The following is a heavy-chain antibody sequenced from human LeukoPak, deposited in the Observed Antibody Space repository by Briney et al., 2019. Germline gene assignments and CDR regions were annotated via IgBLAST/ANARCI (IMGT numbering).Heavy chain of an antibody. CDR1: GGSISSGDYY. CDR3: ARVKGLSWRNDAFDI. CDR2: IYYSGNT. V-gene: IGHV4-30-4*08. J-gene: IGHJ3*02. Sequence: PSQTLSLTCTVSGGSISSGDYYWSWISQPPGKGLEWIGYIYYSGNTYYNPSLKSRVTISVDTSKNQFSLKLSSVTAADMAVYYCARVKGLSWRNDAFDIWGQGTMVTVSS. D-gene: IGHD5-12*01.